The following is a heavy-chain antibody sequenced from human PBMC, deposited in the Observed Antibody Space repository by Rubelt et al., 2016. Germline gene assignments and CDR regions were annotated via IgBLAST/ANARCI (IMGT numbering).Heavy chain of an antibody. D-gene: IGHD6-13*01. V-gene: IGHV3-30*04. CDR2: ISYDGSNK. CDR3: ARSKLDATQGMDV. Sequence: GESGGGVVQPGRSLRLSCAASGFTFSSYAMHWVRQAPGKGLEWVAVISYDGSNKYYADSVKGRFTISRDNSKNTLYLQMHSLRAEDTAVYYCARSKLDATQGMDVWGQGTTVTVSS. CDR1: GFTFSSYA. J-gene: IGHJ6*02.